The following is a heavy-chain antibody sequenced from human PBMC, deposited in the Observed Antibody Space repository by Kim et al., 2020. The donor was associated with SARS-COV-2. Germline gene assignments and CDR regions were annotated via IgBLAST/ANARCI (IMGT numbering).Heavy chain of an antibody. CDR2: TYYSGSS. D-gene: IGHD3-10*01. V-gene: IGHV4-59*08. Sequence: SETLSLTCTVSGAAITSYYWSWIRLSPGKRLEWIGYTYYSGSSSYNPSLKSRVTMSVDTSKNQFSLMLSSVTAADTAVYYCVRHLSYGSGNLNTWFDPWGQGALVTVSS. J-gene: IGHJ5*02. CDR1: GAAITSYY. CDR3: VRHLSYGSGNLNTWFDP.